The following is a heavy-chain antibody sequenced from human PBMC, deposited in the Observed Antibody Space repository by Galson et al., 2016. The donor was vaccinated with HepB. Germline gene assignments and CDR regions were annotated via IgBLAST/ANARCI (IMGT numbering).Heavy chain of an antibody. V-gene: IGHV3-30*03. Sequence: SLRLSCAASGFTFDDYAMHWVRQAPGKGLEWVAIISYDGGNKYYADSVKGRFTISRDNTKYTLYLQMNSLRTEDTAIYYCATESTPAVMTKNYLDNWGQGTMVTVSS. CDR3: ATESTPAVMTKNYLDN. J-gene: IGHJ4*02. CDR1: GFTFDDYA. CDR2: ISYDGGNK. D-gene: IGHD3-16*01.